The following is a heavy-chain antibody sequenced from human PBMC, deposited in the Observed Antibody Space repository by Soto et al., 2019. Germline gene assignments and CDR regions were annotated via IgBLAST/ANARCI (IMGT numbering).Heavy chain of an antibody. J-gene: IGHJ4*02. CDR3: ARVYVWGSYRAFDY. CDR2: IIPIFGTA. D-gene: IGHD3-16*02. CDR1: GGTFSSYA. V-gene: IGHV1-69*13. Sequence: SVKVSCKASGGTFSSYAISWVRQAPGQGLEWMGGIIPIFGTANYAQKFQGRVTITADESTSTAYMELSSLRSEDTAVYYCARVYVWGSYRAFDYWGQGTLVTVSS.